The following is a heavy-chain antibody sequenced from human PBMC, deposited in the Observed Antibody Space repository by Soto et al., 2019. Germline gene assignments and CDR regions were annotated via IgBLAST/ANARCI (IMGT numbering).Heavy chain of an antibody. D-gene: IGHD3-22*01. CDR2: ISYDGSNK. V-gene: IGHV3-30-3*01. CDR3: ARDYWITMIVVVSTGAFDI. Sequence: GGSLRLSCAASGFTFSSYAMHWVRQAPGKGLEWVAVISYDGSNKYYADSVKGRFTISRDNSKNTLYLQMNSLRAEDTAVYYCARDYWITMIVVVSTGAFDIWGQGTMVTVSS. CDR1: GFTFSSYA. J-gene: IGHJ3*02.